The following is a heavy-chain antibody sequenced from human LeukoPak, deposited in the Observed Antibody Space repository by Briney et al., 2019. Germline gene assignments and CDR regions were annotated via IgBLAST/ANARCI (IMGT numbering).Heavy chain of an antibody. Sequence: SETLSLTCTVSGGSISSYYWSWIRQPPGKGLEWIGYTDYSGSTNYNPSLKSRVSISADMSKNQFPLKLSSVTAADTAVYYCARVRYTSGFYLFDSWGQGTLVTVSS. CDR1: GGSISSYY. J-gene: IGHJ4*02. CDR3: ARVRYTSGFYLFDS. D-gene: IGHD6-19*01. CDR2: TDYSGST. V-gene: IGHV4-59*01.